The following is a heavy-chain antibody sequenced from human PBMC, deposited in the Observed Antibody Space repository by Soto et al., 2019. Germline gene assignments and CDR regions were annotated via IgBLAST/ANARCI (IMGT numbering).Heavy chain of an antibody. CDR3: ARGPDYGGKSFDY. CDR1: GGSISSYY. V-gene: IGHV4-59*01. Sequence: QVQLQESGPGLVKPSETLSLTCTVSGGSISSYYWSWIRQPPGKGLEWIGYIYYSGSTNYNPSLKSRVTISVDTSKNQFSLKLSSVTAADTAVYYCARGPDYGGKSFDYWGQGTLVTVSS. CDR2: IYYSGST. J-gene: IGHJ4*02. D-gene: IGHD4-17*01.